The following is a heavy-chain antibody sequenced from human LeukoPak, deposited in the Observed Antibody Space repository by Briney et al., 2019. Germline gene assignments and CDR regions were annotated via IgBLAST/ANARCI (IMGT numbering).Heavy chain of an antibody. V-gene: IGHV4-59*01. CDR2: IYYSGST. CDR1: GGSISSYY. D-gene: IGHD1-26*01. J-gene: IGHJ4*02. Sequence: SETLSLTCTVSGGSISSYYWSWIRQPPGKGLEWIGYIYYSGSTNYNPSLKSRVTISVDTSKNQFSLKLSSVTAADTAVYYCARGSGSYLSYWGQGTLVTVSS. CDR3: ARGSGSYLSY.